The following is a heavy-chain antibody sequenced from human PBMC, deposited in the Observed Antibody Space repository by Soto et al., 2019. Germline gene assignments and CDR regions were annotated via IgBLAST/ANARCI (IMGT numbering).Heavy chain of an antibody. CDR1: GGSFSGYY. CDR3: ASPGYSSSWFSY. V-gene: IGHV4-34*01. CDR2: INHSGST. D-gene: IGHD6-13*01. Sequence: PSETLSLTCAVYGGSFSGYYWSWIRQPPGKGLEWIGEINHSGSTNYNSSLKSRVTISVDTSKNQFSLKLSSVTAADTAVYYCASPGYSSSWFSYWGQGTLVTVSS. J-gene: IGHJ4*02.